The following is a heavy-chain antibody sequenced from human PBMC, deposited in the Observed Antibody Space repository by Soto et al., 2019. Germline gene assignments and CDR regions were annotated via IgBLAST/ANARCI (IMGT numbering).Heavy chain of an antibody. CDR3: ARDGRKQLWVEGLGAMDV. J-gene: IGHJ6*02. V-gene: IGHV1-18*01. CDR2: ISGDNGQT. D-gene: IGHD5-18*01. CDR1: GYTFTSYG. Sequence: QVQVVQSGPEVKKPGASVMVSGKASGYTFTSYGISWVRQAPGQGREWMGWISGDNGQTTYGQKFRGRVTITTDTSTSTAYTELRSMRSDDTGVYYCARDGRKQLWVEGLGAMDVWGQGTTVTVSS.